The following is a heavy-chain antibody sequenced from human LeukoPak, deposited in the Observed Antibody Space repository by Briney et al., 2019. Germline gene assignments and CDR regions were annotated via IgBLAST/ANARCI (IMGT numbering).Heavy chain of an antibody. J-gene: IGHJ5*02. V-gene: IGHV4-39*07. CDR1: GGSISSSSYY. CDR2: IYYSGST. CDR3: ARVIPLFSIFGVKEGWFDP. D-gene: IGHD3-3*01. Sequence: PSETLSLTCTVSGGSISSSSYYWGWIRQPPGKGLEWIGSIYYSGSTYYNPSLKSRVTISVDTSKNQFSLKLSSVTAADTAVYYCARVIPLFSIFGVKEGWFDPWGQGTLVTVSS.